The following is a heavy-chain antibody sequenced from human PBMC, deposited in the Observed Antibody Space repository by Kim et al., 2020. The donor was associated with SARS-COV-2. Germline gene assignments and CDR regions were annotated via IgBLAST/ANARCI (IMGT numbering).Heavy chain of an antibody. CDR2: ISWNSGSI. CDR1: GFTFGDYA. V-gene: IGHV3-9*01. CDR3: ATLSGRIAARRDY. Sequence: GGSLRLSCAASGFTFGDYAMHWVRQAPGKGLEWVSGISWNSGSIGYADSVKGRFTISRDNAKNSLYLQMNSLRAEDTALYYCATLSGRIAARRDYWGQGTLVTVSS. J-gene: IGHJ4*02. D-gene: IGHD6-6*01.